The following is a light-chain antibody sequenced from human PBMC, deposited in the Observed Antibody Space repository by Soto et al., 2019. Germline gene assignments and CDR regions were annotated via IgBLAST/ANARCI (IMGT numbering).Light chain of an antibody. V-gene: IGKV3-20*01. CDR1: QSVSRSF. CDR3: QKYDTSPRT. J-gene: IGKJ2*01. CDR2: GAS. Sequence: EIVLTQSPGTLSLSPGERATLSCRASQSVSRSFLAWYQQKPGQAPRLLIYGASSRATGIPDSFSGSGSGTDFTLTISRLEPEDSALYYCQKYDTSPRTFGQGTKLEI.